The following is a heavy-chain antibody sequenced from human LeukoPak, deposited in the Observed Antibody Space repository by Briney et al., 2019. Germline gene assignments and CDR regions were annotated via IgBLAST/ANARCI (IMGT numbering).Heavy chain of an antibody. CDR3: ARGNGYNYY. Sequence: SETLSLTCTVSGGSISGYYWSWIRQPPGKGLEWIGYIYYSGSTNYNPSLKSRLTISVDTSKNQFSLKLSSVTAADTAVYYCARGNGYNYYWGQGTLVTVSS. J-gene: IGHJ4*02. CDR2: IYYSGST. D-gene: IGHD5-24*01. V-gene: IGHV4-59*01. CDR1: GGSISGYY.